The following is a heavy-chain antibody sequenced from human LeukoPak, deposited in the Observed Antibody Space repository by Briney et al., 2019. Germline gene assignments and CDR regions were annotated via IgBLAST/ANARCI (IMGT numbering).Heavy chain of an antibody. CDR2: IKQDGSEK. V-gene: IGHV3-7*01. J-gene: IGHJ6*02. Sequence: PGGSLRLSCVASGFTFSRYWMSWVRQAPGKGLEWVANIKQDGSEKYSVDSVKGRFTISRDNAKNPLYLQMNSLRAEDTAVYYCARFHYDETLYGMDVWGQGTMVTVSS. D-gene: IGHD4-17*01. CDR3: ARFHYDETLYGMDV. CDR1: GFTFSRYW.